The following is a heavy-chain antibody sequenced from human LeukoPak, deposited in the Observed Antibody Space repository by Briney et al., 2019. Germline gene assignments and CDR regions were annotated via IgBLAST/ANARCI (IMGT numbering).Heavy chain of an antibody. D-gene: IGHD6-13*01. Sequence: GGSLRLSCAASGFTLDDYVMHWVRQAPGKGLEWVSGISWNSVSIGYADSVKGRFTISRDNAKNSLYLQMNSLRAEDTALYYCAKDIGTGGTGWYFDLWGRGTLVTVSS. CDR2: ISWNSVSI. J-gene: IGHJ2*01. CDR3: AKDIGTGGTGWYFDL. CDR1: GFTLDDYV. V-gene: IGHV3-9*01.